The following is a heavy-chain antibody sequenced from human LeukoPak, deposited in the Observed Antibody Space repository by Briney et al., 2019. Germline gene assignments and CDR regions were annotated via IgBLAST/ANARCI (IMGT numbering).Heavy chain of an antibody. Sequence: ASVKVSCKASGYTFTAYYMHWVRQAPGQGLEWMGWISAYNGNTNYAQKLQGRVTMTTDTSTSTAYMELRSLRSDDTAVYYCARDWNDGSDYWGQGTLVTVSS. CDR1: GYTFTAYY. CDR3: ARDWNDGSDY. D-gene: IGHD1-1*01. V-gene: IGHV1-18*04. J-gene: IGHJ4*02. CDR2: ISAYNGNT.